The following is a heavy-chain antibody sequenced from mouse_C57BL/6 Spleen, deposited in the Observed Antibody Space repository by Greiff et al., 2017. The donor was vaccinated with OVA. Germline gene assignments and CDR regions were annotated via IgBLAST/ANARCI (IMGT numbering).Heavy chain of an antibody. V-gene: IGHV1-82*01. D-gene: IGHD3-2*02. J-gene: IGHJ3*01. CDR1: GYAFSSSW. CDR3: ARFETAQATPFAY. CDR2: IYPADGDT. Sequence: VQLQESGPELVKPGASVKISCKASGYAFSSSWMNWVKQRPGKGLEWIGRIYPADGDTNYNGKFKGKATLTADKSSSTAYMQLSSLTSEDSAVYFCARFETAQATPFAYWGQGTLVTVSA.